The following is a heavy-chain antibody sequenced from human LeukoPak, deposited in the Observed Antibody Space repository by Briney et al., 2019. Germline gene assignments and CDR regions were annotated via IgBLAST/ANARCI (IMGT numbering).Heavy chain of an antibody. CDR2: IESDESIR. D-gene: IGHD1-26*01. CDR3: TKNAGRREGWFDP. V-gene: IGHV3-30*02. CDR1: GLTFRRYG. Sequence: SGGSLRLSCAASGLTFRRYGMHWDRQTPGKGLEWVAFIESDESIRQYADLVKGRFTISRDNSKNMLYLQMNSLTTEDTAMYYCTKNAGRREGWFDPWGQGTLVTVSS. J-gene: IGHJ5*02.